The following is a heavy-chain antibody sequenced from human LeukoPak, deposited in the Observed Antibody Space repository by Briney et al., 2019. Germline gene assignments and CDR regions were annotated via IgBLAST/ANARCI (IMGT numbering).Heavy chain of an antibody. D-gene: IGHD3-22*01. CDR2: IIPIFGTA. J-gene: IGHJ4*02. V-gene: IGHV1-69*13. Sequence: SVKVSCKASGGTFSSYAISWVRQAPGQGLEWMGGIIPIFGTANYAQKFQGRVTITVDESTSTAYMELSSLRSEDTAVYYCASSYYYDSSGYYPYFDYWGQGTLVTVSS. CDR3: ASSYYYDSSGYYPYFDY. CDR1: GGTFSSYA.